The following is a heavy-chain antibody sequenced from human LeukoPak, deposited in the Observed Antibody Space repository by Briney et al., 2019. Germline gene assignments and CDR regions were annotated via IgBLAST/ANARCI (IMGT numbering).Heavy chain of an antibody. CDR2: ISCSGDDP. J-gene: IGHJ4*02. V-gene: IGHV3-23*01. CDR3: AKDYYGTSGYSSNFDY. D-gene: IGHD3-22*01. CDR1: GFTFRSYA. Sequence: GGSLSLLCSVSGFTFRSYALLWLRQRPGKGLEWVSDISCSGDDPNYADYVKGRYTNSRDDAKNILYVEMYNLRAADTALYYCAKDYYGTSGYSSNFDYWGQGNLVTVSS.